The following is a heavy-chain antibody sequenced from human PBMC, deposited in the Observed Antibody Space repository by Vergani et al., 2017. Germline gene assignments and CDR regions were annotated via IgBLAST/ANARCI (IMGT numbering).Heavy chain of an antibody. CDR2: ISRSSSTI. J-gene: IGHJ6*02. CDR1: GSTFSSYA. D-gene: IGHD5-18*01. V-gene: IGHV3-48*01. CDR3: ARDHELVDTAMAIVGYYYYGMDV. Sequence: EVQLVESGGGLVQPGGSLRLSCAASGSTFSSYAMNWVRQAPGKGLEWVSYISRSSSTIYYADSVKGRFTISRDNAKNSLHLQMNSLRAEDTAVYYCARDHELVDTAMAIVGYYYYGMDVWGQGTTVTVSS.